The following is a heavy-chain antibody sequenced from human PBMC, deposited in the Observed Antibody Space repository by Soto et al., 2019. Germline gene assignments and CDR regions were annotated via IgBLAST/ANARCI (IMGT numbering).Heavy chain of an antibody. CDR1: GFTFSRYA. V-gene: IGHV3-30-3*01. CDR3: ARDKSPYSSGWHNRHFDY. CDR2: ISYDGSNK. J-gene: IGHJ4*02. Sequence: QVQLVESGGGVVQPGRSLRLSCAASGFTFSRYAMHWVRQAPGKGLEWVAVISYDGSNKYYADSVKGRLTISRDNSKNTLYLQMNSLRAEDTAVYYCARDKSPYSSGWHNRHFDYWGQGTLVTVSS. D-gene: IGHD6-19*01.